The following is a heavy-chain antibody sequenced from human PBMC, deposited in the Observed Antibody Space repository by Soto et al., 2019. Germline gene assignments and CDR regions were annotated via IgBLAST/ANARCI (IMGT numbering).Heavy chain of an antibody. D-gene: IGHD1-20*01. CDR2: INPSGRST. Sequence: VQLVQSGAAVRKPGASVTVSCKASGYTFTGYYMHWVRQAPGQGLEWLGIINPSGRSTTYSHNYRGRVTMTSDTSTRTVYMDLSSLTSEDTAVYYCARGGITATTAWGFDYWGQGALVTVSS. V-gene: IGHV1-46*01. CDR1: GYTFTGYY. CDR3: ARGGITATTAWGFDY. J-gene: IGHJ4*02.